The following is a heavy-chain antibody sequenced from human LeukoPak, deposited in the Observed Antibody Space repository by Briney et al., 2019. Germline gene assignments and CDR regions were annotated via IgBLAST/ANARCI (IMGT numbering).Heavy chain of an antibody. Sequence: ASVKVSCKASGDSFSSYALSWVRQAPGQGLEWMGRIIPILDIKTYAERFQDRVTITADEDTSTVYMALSSLRSEDTALYYCARDSRPYYTGSGSYYKIGRFDYWGQGTGVTVSS. V-gene: IGHV1-69*04. CDR3: ARDSRPYYTGSGSYYKIGRFDY. CDR2: IIPILDIK. CDR1: GDSFSSYA. D-gene: IGHD3-10*01. J-gene: IGHJ4*02.